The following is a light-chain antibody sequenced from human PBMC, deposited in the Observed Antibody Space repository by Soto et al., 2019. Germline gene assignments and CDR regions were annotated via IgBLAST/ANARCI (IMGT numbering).Light chain of an antibody. CDR3: HHYATTEIT. J-gene: IGKJ4*01. CDR2: GAS. V-gene: IGKV3-20*01. Sequence: EIVLTQSPGTLSLSPGERATLSCRASQSVTSYYLAWYQQKPGQAPRLLIYGASSRAIGIPDRFGGSGSGTDFTLTISRLEPEDFAVYYCHHYATTEITFGGGTRVEIK. CDR1: QSVTSYY.